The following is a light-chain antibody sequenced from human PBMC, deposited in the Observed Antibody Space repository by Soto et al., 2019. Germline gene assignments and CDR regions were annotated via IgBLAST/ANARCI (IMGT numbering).Light chain of an antibody. CDR3: QSYDSSLTL. Sequence: QSVLTQPPSVSGAPGQRVTISCTGSSSNIGAGYDVHWYQQLPGTAPKLLIYGNSNRPSGVPDPFSGSKSGTSASLAITGLQAEDEADYYCQSYDSSLTLFGGGTKVTVL. J-gene: IGLJ2*01. V-gene: IGLV1-40*01. CDR1: SSNIGAGYD. CDR2: GNS.